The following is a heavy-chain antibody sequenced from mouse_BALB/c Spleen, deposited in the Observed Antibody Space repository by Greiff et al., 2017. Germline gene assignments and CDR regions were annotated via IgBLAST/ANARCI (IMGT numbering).Heavy chain of an antibody. D-gene: IGHD2-3*01. Sequence: EVQVVESGGGLVQPGGSLKLSCAASGFTFSSYGMSWVRQTPDKRLELVATINSNGGSTYYPDSVKGRFTISRDNAKNTLYLQMSSLKSEDTAMYYCSRGDIYDGYYPAWFAYWGQGTLVTVSA. J-gene: IGHJ3*01. CDR1: GFTFSSYG. CDR2: INSNGGST. CDR3: SRGDIYDGYYPAWFAY. V-gene: IGHV5-6-3*01.